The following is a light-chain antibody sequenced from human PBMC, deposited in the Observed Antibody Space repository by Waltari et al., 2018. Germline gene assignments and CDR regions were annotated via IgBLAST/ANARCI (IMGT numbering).Light chain of an antibody. CDR1: SSDVGSYKL. Sequence: QSALSQPASVSGSPGQSITISCTGTSSDVGSYKLVSWYQQPPGKVPKPLIFEVNKRPSGVSNRFSGSKSGNTASLTISGLQPEDEADYYCCSYASDITLVFGGGTKLTVL. J-gene: IGLJ3*02. CDR2: EVN. CDR3: CSYASDITLV. V-gene: IGLV2-23*02.